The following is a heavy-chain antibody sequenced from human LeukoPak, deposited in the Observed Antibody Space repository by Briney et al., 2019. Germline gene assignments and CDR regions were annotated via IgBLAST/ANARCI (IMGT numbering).Heavy chain of an antibody. CDR2: IYYSGST. Sequence: KPSETLSLTCTVSGGSISSYYWSWIRQPPGKGLEWIGYIYYSGSTNYNPSLKSRVTISVDTSKNQFSLKLSSVTAADTAVYYCARVMTNYYDSSGYYWFDPWGQGTLVTVFS. CDR3: ARVMTNYYDSSGYYWFDP. V-gene: IGHV4-59*08. D-gene: IGHD3-22*01. CDR1: GGSISSYY. J-gene: IGHJ5*02.